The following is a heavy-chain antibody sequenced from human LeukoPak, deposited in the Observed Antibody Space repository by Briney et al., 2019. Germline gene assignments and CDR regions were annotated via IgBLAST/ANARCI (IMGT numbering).Heavy chain of an antibody. D-gene: IGHD7-27*01. V-gene: IGHV3-21*01. CDR3: ARGGLGIGYYYYGMDV. CDR1: GFTFSSYS. CDR2: ISSSSSYI. Sequence: PGGSLRLSCAASGFTFSSYSMNWVRQAPGKGLEWVSSISSSSSYIYYADSVKGRFTISRDNAKNSLYLQMNSQRAEDTAVYYCARGGLGIGYYYYGMDVWGKGTTVTVSS. J-gene: IGHJ6*04.